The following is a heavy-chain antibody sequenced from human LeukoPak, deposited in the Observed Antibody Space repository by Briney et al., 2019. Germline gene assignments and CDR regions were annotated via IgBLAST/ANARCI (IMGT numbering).Heavy chain of an antibody. CDR2: ISTYDGNA. D-gene: IGHD3-10*01. CDR3: ARAPSGFTYGPGDH. CDR1: GYSFTSYG. Sequence: GASVKVSCKASGYSFTSYGFTWVRQAPGQGLEWMGWISTYDGNANYAQKLQGRVAMTPDTSTITAYMELRSLRSDDTAVYYCARAPSGFTYGPGDHWGQGTLVTVSS. V-gene: IGHV1-18*01. J-gene: IGHJ4*02.